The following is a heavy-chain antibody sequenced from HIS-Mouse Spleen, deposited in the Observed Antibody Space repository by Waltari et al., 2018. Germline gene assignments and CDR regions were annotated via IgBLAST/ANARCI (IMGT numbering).Heavy chain of an antibody. V-gene: IGHV4-4*07. CDR2: IYTSGST. CDR1: GGSISSYS. D-gene: IGHD6-13*01. J-gene: IGHJ5*02. CDR3: ARVRSSSWYNWFDP. Sequence: QVQLQESGPGLVKPSETLSLTCTVPGGSISSYSWSWLRQPAGKGLEWIGRIYTSGSTNYNPSLKSRVTMSVDTSKNQFSLKLSSVTAADTAVYYCARVRSSSWYNWFDPWGQGTLVTVSS.